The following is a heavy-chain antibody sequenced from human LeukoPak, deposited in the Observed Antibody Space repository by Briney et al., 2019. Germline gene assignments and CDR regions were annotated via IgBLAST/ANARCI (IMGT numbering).Heavy chain of an antibody. CDR1: GNTFTAYY. CDR2: INSNSGGT. Sequence: ASVKVSCKASGNTFTAYYIHWVRQAPGQGLEWTGWINSNSGGTNYAQKFQGRVTMTRDTSISTAYMELSRLRSDDTAVYYCARYSAIVPFDYWGQGTLVTVSS. V-gene: IGHV1-2*02. CDR3: ARYSAIVPFDY. D-gene: IGHD5-18*01. J-gene: IGHJ4*02.